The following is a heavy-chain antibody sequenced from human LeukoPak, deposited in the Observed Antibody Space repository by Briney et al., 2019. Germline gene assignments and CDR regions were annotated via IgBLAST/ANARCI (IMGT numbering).Heavy chain of an antibody. CDR1: GFSLTTTGVG. J-gene: IGHJ4*02. D-gene: IGHD6-19*01. V-gene: IGHV2-5*01. Sequence: SGPALVKPTQTLTLTCTFPGFSLTTTGVGVAWIRQPPGKALEWLAVTYWNNDKSYSPSLKSRLTITKDTSKNQVVLTMTNMDPVDTATYYCAHSQWLGAFWWGQGTLVTVSS. CDR2: TYWNNDK. CDR3: AHSQWLGAFW.